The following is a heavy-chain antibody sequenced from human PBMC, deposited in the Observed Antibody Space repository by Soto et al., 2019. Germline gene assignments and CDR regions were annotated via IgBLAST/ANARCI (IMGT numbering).Heavy chain of an antibody. J-gene: IGHJ5*02. CDR1: GGSFSGYY. CDR2: INHSGST. D-gene: IGHD2-15*01. V-gene: IGHV4-34*01. CDR3: ARGPGYCSGGSCYPNWFDP. Sequence: QVQLQQWGAGLLKPSETLSLTCAVYGGSFSGYYWSWIRQPPGTGLEWIGEINHSGSTNYNPSLKSRVTISVDTSKNQFSLKLSSVTAADTAVYYCARGPGYCSGGSCYPNWFDPWGQGTLVTVSS.